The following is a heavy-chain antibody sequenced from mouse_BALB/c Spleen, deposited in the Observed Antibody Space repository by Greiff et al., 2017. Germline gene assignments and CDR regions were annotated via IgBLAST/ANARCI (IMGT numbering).Heavy chain of an antibody. V-gene: IGHV1S56*01. CDR1: GYTFTSYY. Sequence: QVHVKQSGPELVKPGASVRISCKASGYTFTSYYIHWVKQRPGQGLEWIGWIYPGNVNTKYNEKFKGKATLTADKSSSTAYMQLSSLTSEDSAVYFCAREGNYYGSSPFAYWGQGTLVTVSA. CDR3: AREGNYYGSSPFAY. J-gene: IGHJ3*01. CDR2: IYPGNVNT. D-gene: IGHD1-1*01.